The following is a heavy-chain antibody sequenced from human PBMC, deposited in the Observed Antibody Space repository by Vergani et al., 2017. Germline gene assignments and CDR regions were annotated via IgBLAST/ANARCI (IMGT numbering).Heavy chain of an antibody. CDR1: DSSIMTNPY. V-gene: IGHV4-38-2*01. D-gene: IGHD3-10*01. J-gene: IGHJ6*01. CDR2: IHHSGDT. Sequence: QVQLQESGPGLVKPSETLTLTCDVSDSSIMTNPYWGWFRQSPGKGLEWLGCIHHSGDTHYNSSLKSRVSISIVSSSKFSLSLTSVTAADTAIYYCARHRGSGGFFPSSYFYGMGVWGHGTTVTVSS. CDR3: ARHRGSGGFFPSSYFYGMGV.